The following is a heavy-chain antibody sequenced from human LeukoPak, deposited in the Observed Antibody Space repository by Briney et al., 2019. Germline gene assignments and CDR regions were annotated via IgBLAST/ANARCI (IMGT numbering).Heavy chain of an antibody. V-gene: IGHV5-51*01. CDR1: GYRFSSHW. CDR3: AKLRDTAMEVDS. D-gene: IGHD5-18*01. Sequence: GESLKISCQGSGYRFSSHWIGWVRQRPGKGLEWMGLIYPDDSDTRYSPSFQGQVTFSVDKSTNTAYLQWSSLKASDTGTFFCAKLRDTAMEVDSWGQGTLVIVSS. CDR2: IYPDDSDT. J-gene: IGHJ4*02.